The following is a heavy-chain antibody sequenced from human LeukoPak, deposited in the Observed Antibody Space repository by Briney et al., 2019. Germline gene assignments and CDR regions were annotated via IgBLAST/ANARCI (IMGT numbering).Heavy chain of an antibody. D-gene: IGHD1-26*01. J-gene: IGHJ4*02. CDR3: ARAGYTISYYSLDY. CDR2: IYTTGTT. Sequence: SETLSLTCTVSGGSINSYYWGWIRQPAGTGLEWIGRIYTTGTTSYNPSLKSRVTISVDTSKNQFYLKLASVTAADTAMYYCARAGYTISYYSLDYWGQGSLVTVSS. CDR1: GGSINSYY. V-gene: IGHV4-4*07.